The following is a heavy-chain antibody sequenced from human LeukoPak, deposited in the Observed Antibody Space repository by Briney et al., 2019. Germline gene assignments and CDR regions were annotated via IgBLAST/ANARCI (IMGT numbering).Heavy chain of an antibody. CDR2: MIGSGGST. CDR3: ARDRSCCYVDAFDI. V-gene: IGHV3-23*01. D-gene: IGHD2-15*01. Sequence: PEGSLRLSCAASGFTFSSYAIRWVRHAPGKRREWLSAMIGSGGSTYYADSVKGRFTISRDNSKNTLYLQIHSLRSEDTAVYYCARDRSCCYVDAFDIWRQGTMVSVCS. CDR1: GFTFSSYA. J-gene: IGHJ3*02.